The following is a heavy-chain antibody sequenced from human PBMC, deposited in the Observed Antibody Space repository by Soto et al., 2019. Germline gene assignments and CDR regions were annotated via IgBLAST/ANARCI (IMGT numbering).Heavy chain of an antibody. Sequence: GVSLRLSCAASGFAFIGYSMNWVIQPPGKGLEWVSYISTSGTTVHYADSVRGRFTISRDNAKNTLYLQMNSLRAEDTAVYNYAKGGSKGWYDVFDIWGQGTMVTVSS. V-gene: IGHV3-48*01. CDR3: AKGGSKGWYDVFDI. J-gene: IGHJ3*02. CDR1: GFAFIGYS. D-gene: IGHD6-19*01. CDR2: ISTSGTTV.